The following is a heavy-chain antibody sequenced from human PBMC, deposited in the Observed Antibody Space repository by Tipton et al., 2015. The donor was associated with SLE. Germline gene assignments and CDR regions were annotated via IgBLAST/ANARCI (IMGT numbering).Heavy chain of an antibody. CDR3: AREPYCSSTSCYTGGAFDI. V-gene: IGHV1-69*05. Sequence: AEVKKPGSSVKVSCKASGGTFSSYAISWVRQAPGQGLEWMGGIIPIFGTANYAQKFQGRVTITTDESTSTAYMELSSLRSEDTAVYYCAREPYCSSTSCYTGGAFDIWGQGTMVTVSS. CDR1: GGTFSSYA. D-gene: IGHD2-2*02. CDR2: IIPIFGTA. J-gene: IGHJ3*02.